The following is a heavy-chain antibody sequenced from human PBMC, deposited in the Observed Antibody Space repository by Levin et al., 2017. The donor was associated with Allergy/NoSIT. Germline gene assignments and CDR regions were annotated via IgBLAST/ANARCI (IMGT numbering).Heavy chain of an antibody. D-gene: IGHD2/OR15-2a*01. V-gene: IGHV3-21*06. Sequence: GESLKISCAASGFILSNYGMNWVRQAPGKGLEWVSSISSTSRYIYYADSVKGRFTISRDNAKNSVYLQMNSLRAEDTAVYYCGRDPFLGFDPWGQGTLVTVSS. CDR1: GFILSNYG. CDR2: ISSTSRYI. CDR3: GRDPFLGFDP. J-gene: IGHJ5*02.